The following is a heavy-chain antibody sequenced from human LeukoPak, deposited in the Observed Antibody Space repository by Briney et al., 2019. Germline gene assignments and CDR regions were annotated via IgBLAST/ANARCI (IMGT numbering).Heavy chain of an antibody. J-gene: IGHJ5*02. CDR2: IDLSGST. V-gene: IGHV4-4*02. Sequence: SETLSLTCAVSGGSISSSNWWSWVRQPPGKGLDWIGEIDLSGSTNYNPSLKSRVTISIDRSKNQFSLKLSSVTAADTAVYYCAREALYYDFWSGSGNWFDPWGQGTLVTVSS. D-gene: IGHD3-3*01. CDR3: AREALYYDFWSGSGNWFDP. CDR1: GGSISSSNW.